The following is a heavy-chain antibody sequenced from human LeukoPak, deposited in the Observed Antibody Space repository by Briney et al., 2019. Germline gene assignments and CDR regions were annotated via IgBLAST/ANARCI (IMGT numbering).Heavy chain of an antibody. J-gene: IGHJ5*02. CDR2: IKQDGSEK. CDR3: ARVGGYSSGWYRSYNWFDP. V-gene: IGHV3-7*01. CDR1: GFTFSSYW. Sequence: GGSLRLSCAASGFTFSSYWMGWVRQAPGKGLEWVANIKQDGSEKYYVDSVKGRFTISRDNAKNSLYLQMNSLRAEDTAVYYCARVGGYSSGWYRSYNWFDPWGQGTLVTVSS. D-gene: IGHD6-19*01.